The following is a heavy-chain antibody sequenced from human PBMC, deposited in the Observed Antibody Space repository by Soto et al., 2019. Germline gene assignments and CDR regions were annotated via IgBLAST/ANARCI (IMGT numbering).Heavy chain of an antibody. D-gene: IGHD3-3*01. CDR1: GFTFSNAW. CDR2: IKSKTDGGTT. J-gene: IGHJ4*02. V-gene: IGHV3-15*01. Sequence: EVQLVESGGGLVKPGGSLRLSCAASGFTFSNAWMSWVRQAPGKGLEWVGRIKSKTDGGTTDYAAPVKGRFTISRDDSKNTLYLQMNSLKTEDTAVYYCTTRYDSWSGTFDYWGQGTLVTVSS. CDR3: TTRYDSWSGTFDY.